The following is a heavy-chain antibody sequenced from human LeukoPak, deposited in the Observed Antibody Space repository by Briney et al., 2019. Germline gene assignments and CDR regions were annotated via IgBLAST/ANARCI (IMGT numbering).Heavy chain of an antibody. V-gene: IGHV3-9*01. Sequence: PGGSLRLSCAASGFTFHDYAMHWVRQVPGKGLEWVSGINWNSGSIMYADSVKGRFTISRDNARNSLYLQMNSLRPDDTALYYCAKDASGSYSPNFYYYGMDVWGQGTTVTVSS. CDR1: GFTFHDYA. CDR3: AKDASGSYSPNFYYYGMDV. CDR2: INWNSGSI. D-gene: IGHD3-10*01. J-gene: IGHJ6*02.